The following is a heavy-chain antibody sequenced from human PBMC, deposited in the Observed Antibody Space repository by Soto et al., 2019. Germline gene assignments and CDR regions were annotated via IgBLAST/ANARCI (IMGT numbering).Heavy chain of an antibody. J-gene: IGHJ5*02. V-gene: IGHV4-4*07. CDR2: VYTTGST. Sequence: PSETLSLTCTVTGGSINTYYWSWIRQSAGKGLEWIGRVYTTGSTNYNPSLKSRDMMSVDTSKKQLSLKLRSVTAADTALFFCVRDGTKTLRDWFAPWGQGISVTVSS. CDR3: VRDGTKTLRDWFAP. D-gene: IGHD1-1*01. CDR1: GGSINTYY.